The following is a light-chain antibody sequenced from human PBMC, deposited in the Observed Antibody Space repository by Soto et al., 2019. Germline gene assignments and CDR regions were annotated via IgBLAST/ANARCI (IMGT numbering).Light chain of an antibody. CDR2: DVS. Sequence: QSVLDQPRSVSGSPGQSVTISCTGTSSDVGGYNYVSWYQQHPGKAPKPMIYDVSKRTSGVPDRFSGSKSGHTASLTISGLQAEDEADYYCCSYAGSYTPYYVFGTGTKVTVL. V-gene: IGLV2-11*01. CDR1: SSDVGGYNY. CDR3: CSYAGSYTPYYV. J-gene: IGLJ1*01.